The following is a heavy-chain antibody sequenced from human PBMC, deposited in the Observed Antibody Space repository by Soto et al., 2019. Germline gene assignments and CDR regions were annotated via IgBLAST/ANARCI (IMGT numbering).Heavy chain of an antibody. V-gene: IGHV4-59*01. CDR3: ARKELLGYGGNLGAFDI. J-gene: IGHJ3*02. CDR2: IYSSGST. Sequence: SETLSLTCSVSGGSISSYYWRWIRQPPGKVLEWIGYIYSSGSTNYNPSLKSRVTISVDTSKNQFSLKLSSVTAADTAVYYCARKELLGYGGNLGAFDIWGQGTTVTV. CDR1: GGSISSYY. D-gene: IGHD4-17*01.